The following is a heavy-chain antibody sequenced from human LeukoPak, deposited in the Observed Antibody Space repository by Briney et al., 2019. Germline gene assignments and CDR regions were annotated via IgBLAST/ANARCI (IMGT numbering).Heavy chain of an antibody. V-gene: IGHV3-48*03. D-gene: IGHD2-8*01. J-gene: IGHJ5*02. CDR1: AFTFSSYE. CDR2: IISGGGTI. CDR3: ARALTKFRRDWFDP. Sequence: PGGSLRLSCAASAFTFSSYEMNWIRQAPPKGLDLVSYIISGGGTISYAAPVKGRSTFSRDNANTSPYLQMHNLRLADPCVYSCARALTKFRRDWFDPWGQGTLATVPS.